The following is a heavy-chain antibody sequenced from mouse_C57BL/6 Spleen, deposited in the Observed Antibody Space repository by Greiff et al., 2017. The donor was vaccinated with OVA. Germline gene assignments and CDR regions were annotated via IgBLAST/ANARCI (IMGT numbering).Heavy chain of an antibody. CDR1: GYAFSSFW. V-gene: IGHV1-80*01. CDR3: ARGTTDAYYFDY. Sequence: VQVVESGAELVKPGASVKISCKASGYAFSSFWMNWVKQRPGKGLEWIGQIYPGDGDTNYNGKFKGKATLTADKSSSTAYMQLSSLTSEDSAVYFCARGTTDAYYFDYWGQGTTLTVSS. CDR2: IYPGDGDT. D-gene: IGHD1-1*01. J-gene: IGHJ2*01.